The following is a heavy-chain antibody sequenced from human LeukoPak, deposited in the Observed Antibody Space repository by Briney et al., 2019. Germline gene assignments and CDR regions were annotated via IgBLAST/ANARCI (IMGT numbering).Heavy chain of an antibody. V-gene: IGHV4-59*01. CDR3: ARLLAGCPGGRCRAHFDY. CDR2: IYYGGST. CDR1: GDSINSNY. Sequence: SETLSLTCSVSGDSINSNYWSWMRQPPGKGLEWTGYIYYGGSTNYNPSLKSRVSMSVDTSKNQFSLNLSSVTAAATAVDHCARLLAGCPGGRCRAHFDYWGQGTLVTVSS. J-gene: IGHJ4*02. D-gene: IGHD2-15*01.